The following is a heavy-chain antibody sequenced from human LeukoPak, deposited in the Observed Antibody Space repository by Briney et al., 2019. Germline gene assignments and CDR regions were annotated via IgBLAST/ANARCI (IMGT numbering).Heavy chain of an antibody. J-gene: IGHJ5*02. V-gene: IGHV3-30*03. CDR3: VGPHQAP. CDR1: GFTFSSYG. Sequence: GRSLRLSCAASGFTFSSYGMHWVRQAPGKGLEWVAVISYDGSNKYYADSVKGRFTISRDNSKNTLYLQMNSLRAEDTAVYYCVGPHQAPWGQGTLVTVSS. D-gene: IGHD2-2*01. CDR2: ISYDGSNK.